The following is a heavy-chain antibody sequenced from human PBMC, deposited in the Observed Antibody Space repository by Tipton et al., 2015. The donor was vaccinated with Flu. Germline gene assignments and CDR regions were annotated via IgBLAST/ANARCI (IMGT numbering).Heavy chain of an antibody. D-gene: IGHD3-22*01. CDR3: TRVRASRGYYYDTSGYSHYFDY. J-gene: IGHJ4*02. Sequence: SLRLSCTTAGFTFGDYGMTWVRLAPGKGLNWVGFIRSNAYGGTREYAASVKGRFSISRDDSKSIAYLQMNSLKTEDTAVYYCTRVRASRGYYYDTSGYSHYFDYWGQGTLVTVSS. V-gene: IGHV3-49*04. CDR1: GFTFGDYG. CDR2: IRSNAYGGTR.